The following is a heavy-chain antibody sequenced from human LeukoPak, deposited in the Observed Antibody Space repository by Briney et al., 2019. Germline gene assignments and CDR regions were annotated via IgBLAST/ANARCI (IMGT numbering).Heavy chain of an antibody. Sequence: ASVKVSCKASGYIFANYGMHWVRQAPGQGPEWMGWINAGEGKTKYLQKYQDRVTITRVTSASTAYMELSSLRSEDTAVYYCARGSGWSEYYARDVWGQGTTVIVSS. CDR1: GYIFANYG. CDR3: ARGSGWSEYYARDV. CDR2: INAGEGKT. D-gene: IGHD6-19*01. V-gene: IGHV1-3*01. J-gene: IGHJ6*02.